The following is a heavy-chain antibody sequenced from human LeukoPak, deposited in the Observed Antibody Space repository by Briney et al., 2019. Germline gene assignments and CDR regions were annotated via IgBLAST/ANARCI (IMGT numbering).Heavy chain of an antibody. J-gene: IGHJ4*02. V-gene: IGHV3-48*02. CDR3: ASTGSGWYEGIYYFDY. CDR1: GFTFSSYS. Sequence: GGSLRLSCAASGFTFSSYSMNWVRQAPGKELEWVSYISSSSSTIYYADSVKGRFTISRDNAKNSLYLQMNSLRDEDTAVYYCASTGSGWYEGIYYFDYWGQGTLVTVSS. CDR2: ISSSSSTI. D-gene: IGHD6-19*01.